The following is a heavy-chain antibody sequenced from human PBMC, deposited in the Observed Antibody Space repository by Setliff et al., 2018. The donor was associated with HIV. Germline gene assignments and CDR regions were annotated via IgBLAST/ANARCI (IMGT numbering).Heavy chain of an antibody. D-gene: IGHD6-19*01. CDR2: IHPGDSDT. V-gene: IGHV5-51*01. J-gene: IGHJ3*02. CDR1: GYSFTTYW. CDR3: ARRGISGWQSHGFDI. Sequence: GESLKISCRGFGYSFTTYWIGWVRQVPGKGLEWMGIIHPGDSDTTYSPSFQGQVTISVDKSINTAYLQWSSLKASDTAMYYRARRGISGWQSHGFDIWGQGTMVTVSS.